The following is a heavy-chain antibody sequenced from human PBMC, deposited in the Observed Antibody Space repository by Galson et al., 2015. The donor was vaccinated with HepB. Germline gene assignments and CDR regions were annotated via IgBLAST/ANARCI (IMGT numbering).Heavy chain of an antibody. D-gene: IGHD3-10*01. J-gene: IGHJ6*02. V-gene: IGHV3-66*02. Sequence: SLRLSCAASGFTVSSNYMSWVRQAPGKGLEWVSVIYSGGSTYYADSVKGRFAISRDNSRNTLNLQMSSLRTEDTAVYYCASTYNYGSGSPSPYFYYGMDVWGQGTTVTVSS. CDR3: ASTYNYGSGSPSPYFYYGMDV. CDR2: IYSGGST. CDR1: GFTVSSNY.